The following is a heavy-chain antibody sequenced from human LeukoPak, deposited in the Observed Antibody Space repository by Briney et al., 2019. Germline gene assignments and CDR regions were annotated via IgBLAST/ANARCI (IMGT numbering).Heavy chain of an antibody. Sequence: SVKVSCKASGGTFSSYTISWVRQAPGQGLEWMGRIIPILGIADYAQKFQGRVTITADKSTSTAYMELSSLRSEDTAVYYCARFSSGTGVDVWGQGTTVTVSS. J-gene: IGHJ6*02. CDR2: IIPILGIA. CDR3: ARFSSGTGVDV. D-gene: IGHD6-19*01. CDR1: GGTFSSYT. V-gene: IGHV1-69*02.